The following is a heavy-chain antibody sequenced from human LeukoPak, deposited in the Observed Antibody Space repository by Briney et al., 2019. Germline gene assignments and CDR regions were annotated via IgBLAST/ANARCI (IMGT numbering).Heavy chain of an antibody. V-gene: IGHV4-38-2*01. D-gene: IGHD6-6*01. CDR2: IYHIGKT. CDR1: NSSISGGYL. J-gene: IGHJ4*02. Sequence: SETLFLTCAVSNSSISGGYLWGWIRQSPRQGLQWVGSIYHIGKTYYNPSLRSRVIISVDSLKQQLSFNQNSLTAADSALYYCARGAGAFGSSSYHFDYWGQGILVTVSS. CDR3: ARGAGAFGSSSYHFDY.